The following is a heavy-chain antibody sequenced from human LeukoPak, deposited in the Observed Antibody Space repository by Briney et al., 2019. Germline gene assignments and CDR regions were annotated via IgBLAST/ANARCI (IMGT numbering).Heavy chain of an antibody. Sequence: GGSLRLSCAASGFTFSSYSMNWVRQTPGKGLEWVSSISSSSYIYYADSVKGRFTISRDNAKNSLYLQMTSLRAEDTAVYYCATYSSGWPGYFDYWGQGTLVTVSS. CDR3: ATYSSGWPGYFDY. D-gene: IGHD6-25*01. CDR2: ISSSSYI. V-gene: IGHV3-21*01. CDR1: GFTFSSYS. J-gene: IGHJ4*02.